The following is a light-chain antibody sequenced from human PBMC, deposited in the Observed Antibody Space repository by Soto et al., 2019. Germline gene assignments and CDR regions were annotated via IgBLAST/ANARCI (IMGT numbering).Light chain of an antibody. J-gene: IGLJ2*01. CDR1: SSDVGGYNY. CDR3: SSYSSSSTV. CDR2: DVS. V-gene: IGLV2-14*03. Sequence: QSALTQPASVSGSPGQSITIPCTGSSSDVGGYNYVSWYQHHPGKAPKLIIYDVSDRPSGVSNRFSGSKSANTASLTISGLQTEDEADYYCSSYSSSSTVFGGGTKVTVL.